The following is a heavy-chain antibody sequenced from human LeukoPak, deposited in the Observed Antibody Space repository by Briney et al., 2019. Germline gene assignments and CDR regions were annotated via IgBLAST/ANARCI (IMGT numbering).Heavy chain of an antibody. CDR3: ARVGSYSSSSKSLGWFDP. V-gene: IGHV4-61*02. D-gene: IGHD6-6*01. J-gene: IGHJ5*02. Sequence: SETLSLTCTVSGGSMSSGSYYWKWIRQPAGKGLEWIGRIHTSGSTNYNPSLKSRVTISVDTSKNQFSLKLSSVTAADTAVYYCARVGSYSSSSKSLGWFDPWGQGTLVTVSS. CDR1: GGSMSSGSYY. CDR2: IHTSGST.